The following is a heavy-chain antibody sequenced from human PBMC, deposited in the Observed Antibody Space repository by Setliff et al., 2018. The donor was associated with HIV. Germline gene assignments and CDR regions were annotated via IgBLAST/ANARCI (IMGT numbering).Heavy chain of an antibody. J-gene: IGHJ4*02. CDR1: GDSISSSRSF. V-gene: IGHV4-39*07. Sequence: PSETLSLTCTVSGDSISSSRSFWGWIRQSPGKGLEWIGIIYFSGSVFYNPSLNSRVIISIDTSRNQFSLKLSSVTGADTAVYYCARVSSVIELQGGDYVDSWGQGLLVTVSS. D-gene: IGHD1-26*01. CDR3: ARVSSVIELQGGDYVDS. CDR2: IYFSGSV.